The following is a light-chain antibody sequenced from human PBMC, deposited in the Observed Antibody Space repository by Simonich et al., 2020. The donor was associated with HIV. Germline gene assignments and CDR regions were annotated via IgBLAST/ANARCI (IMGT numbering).Light chain of an antibody. V-gene: IGLV3-1*01. J-gene: IGLJ3*02. CDR3: QAWDSSTGWV. Sequence: SYELTQPHSVSVSPGQTASITCSGDNLGDKYACWYQQKAGQSPGLVIHLDFKRPSGIPGRFSGSNSGNTATLTISGTQAMDEADYYCQAWDSSTGWVFGGGTKLTVL. CDR2: LDF. CDR1: NLGDKY.